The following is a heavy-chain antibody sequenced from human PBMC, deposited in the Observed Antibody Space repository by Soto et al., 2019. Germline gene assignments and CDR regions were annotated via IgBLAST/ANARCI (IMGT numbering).Heavy chain of an antibody. V-gene: IGHV4-39*07. CDR2: IYYSGST. CDR3: ARDAYGDYGLVSGWFDP. CDR1: GGSISSSAYY. Sequence: PSETLSLTCAVSGGSISSSAYYWGWIRQPPGKGLEWIGSIYYSGSTNYNPSLKSRVTISVDTSKNQFSLKLSSVTAADTAVYYCARDAYGDYGLVSGWFDPWGQGTLVTVSS. D-gene: IGHD4-17*01. J-gene: IGHJ5*02.